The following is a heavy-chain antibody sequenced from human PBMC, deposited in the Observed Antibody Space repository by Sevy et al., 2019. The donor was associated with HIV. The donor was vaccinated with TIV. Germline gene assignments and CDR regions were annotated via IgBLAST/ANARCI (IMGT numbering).Heavy chain of an antibody. Sequence: SETLSLTCTVSGGSISIYYWSWIRQPPGKGLEWIGYMHNSGSSNYNPSLKSRVTISLDTSKNQFSLKLSSVTAADTAVYYCARRVQGAENWFDPWGQGTLVTVSS. D-gene: IGHD3-10*01. CDR2: MHNSGSS. J-gene: IGHJ5*02. V-gene: IGHV4-59*01. CDR1: GGSISIYY. CDR3: ARRVQGAENWFDP.